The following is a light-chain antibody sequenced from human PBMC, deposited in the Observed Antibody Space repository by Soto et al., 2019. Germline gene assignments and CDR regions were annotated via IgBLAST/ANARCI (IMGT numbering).Light chain of an antibody. CDR1: SSNIGSNT. CDR2: TND. CDR3: SSWDDNLDAVV. J-gene: IGLJ1*01. Sequence: QSVLTQPPSASGSPGQRVTISCSGSSSNIGSNTVNWYQQLPGTAPKLLIYTNDQRSSGVPDRFSGSRSGTSASLAISGLQFEDEADYHCSSWDDNLDAVVFGAGTKVTVL. V-gene: IGLV1-44*01.